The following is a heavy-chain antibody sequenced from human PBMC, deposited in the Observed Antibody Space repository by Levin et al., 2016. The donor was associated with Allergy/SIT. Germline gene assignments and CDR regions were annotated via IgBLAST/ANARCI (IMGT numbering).Heavy chain of an antibody. J-gene: IGHJ4*02. D-gene: IGHD3-16*01. V-gene: IGHV3-15*01. CDR2: IKSKSDGGST. CDR1: GFTFSDGW. Sequence: GGSLRLSCAASGFTFSDGWMHWVRQAPGKGLEWVARIKSKSDGGSTDYTALVKGGFTISRDDSNNSLYLQMNSLKTEDTAMYYCTTDGGGTYTFGSWGQGTLVTVSS. CDR3: TTDGGGTYTFGS.